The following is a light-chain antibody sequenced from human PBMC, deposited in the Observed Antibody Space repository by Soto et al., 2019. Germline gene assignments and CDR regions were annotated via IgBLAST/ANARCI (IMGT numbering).Light chain of an antibody. Sequence: DIQMTHSPSSLSASVGDRVTITCQASQDISNYLTWYQQKPGKAPKLLIYDASNLETGVPSRFSGSVSGTDFTFTISSLQPEDIATYYCQQYDNLPRTVGQGTRLEIK. J-gene: IGKJ5*01. CDR3: QQYDNLPRT. CDR1: QDISNY. V-gene: IGKV1-33*01. CDR2: DAS.